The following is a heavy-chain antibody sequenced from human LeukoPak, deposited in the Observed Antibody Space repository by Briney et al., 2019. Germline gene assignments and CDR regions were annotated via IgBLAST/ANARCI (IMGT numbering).Heavy chain of an antibody. CDR1: GGSISSSSYY. Sequence: PSETLSLTCTVSGGSISSSSYYWGWIRQPPGKGLEWIGSIYYSGSTYYNPSLKSRVTISVDTSKNQFSLKPSSVTAADTAVYYCARHLYSYGYSSAPLEIDYWGQGTLVTVSS. CDR2: IYYSGST. D-gene: IGHD5-18*01. J-gene: IGHJ4*02. CDR3: ARHLYSYGYSSAPLEIDY. V-gene: IGHV4-39*01.